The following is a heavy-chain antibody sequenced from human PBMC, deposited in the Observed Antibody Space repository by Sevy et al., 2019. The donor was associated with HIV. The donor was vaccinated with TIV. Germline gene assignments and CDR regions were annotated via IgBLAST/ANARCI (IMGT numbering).Heavy chain of an antibody. J-gene: IGHJ4*02. D-gene: IGHD3-22*01. V-gene: IGHV3-74*01. CDR3: ESSSGYYYFDY. CDR2: INSDGSRT. CDR1: GFTFSSYW. Sequence: GGSLRLSCAASGFTFSSYWMHWVRQAPGKVLVWVARINSDGSRTSYADSVKGRLTISRDNAKNTLYLQMNSLRAEDKAVYYCESSSGYYYFDYWGQGTLVTVSS.